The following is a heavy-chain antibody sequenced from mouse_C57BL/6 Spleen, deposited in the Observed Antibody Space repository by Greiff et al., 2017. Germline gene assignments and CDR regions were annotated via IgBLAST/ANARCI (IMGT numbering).Heavy chain of an antibody. CDR1: GYTFTDYY. CDR2: INPNNGGT. D-gene: IGHD1-1*01. Sequence: VQLKQSGPELVKPGASVKISCKASGYTFTDYYMNWVKQSHGKSLEWIGDINPNNGGTSYNQKFKGKATLTVDKSSSTAYMELRSLTSEDSAVYYCATTVVPYYFDYWGQGTTLTVSS. CDR3: ATTVVPYYFDY. V-gene: IGHV1-26*01. J-gene: IGHJ2*01.